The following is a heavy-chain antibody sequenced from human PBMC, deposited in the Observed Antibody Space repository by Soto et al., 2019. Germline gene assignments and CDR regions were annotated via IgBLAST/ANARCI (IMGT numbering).Heavy chain of an antibody. Sequence: PGGSLRLSCAVSGFTFSNSAMHWVRQAPGKGLEWVSGIGGSGDGTNYADSVKGRFTISRDKSKNTLSLQMNSLRAEDAAVYYCAKVPDFLPGFFRGPFDYWGQGTLVTVSS. CDR1: GFTFSNSA. CDR2: IGGSGDGT. J-gene: IGHJ4*02. CDR3: AKVPDFLPGFFRGPFDY. D-gene: IGHD3-9*01. V-gene: IGHV3-23*01.